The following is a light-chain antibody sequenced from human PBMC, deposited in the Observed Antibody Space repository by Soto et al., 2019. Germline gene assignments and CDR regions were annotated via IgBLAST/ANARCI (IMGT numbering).Light chain of an antibody. CDR3: QQYEISPPIT. Sequence: EIVLTQSPATLSLSPGERATLPGRASQSVSSYLAWYQQKPGQAPRLLIYDASRRATDIPDRFSGSGSGTDFTLTITRLEPEDFAMYYCQQYEISPPITFGQGTRLEIK. CDR1: QSVSSY. V-gene: IGKV3-20*01. J-gene: IGKJ5*01. CDR2: DAS.